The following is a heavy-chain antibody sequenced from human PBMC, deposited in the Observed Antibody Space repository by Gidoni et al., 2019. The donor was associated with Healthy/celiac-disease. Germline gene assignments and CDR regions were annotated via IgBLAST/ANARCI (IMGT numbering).Heavy chain of an antibody. CDR1: GFTFSSHA. CDR2: ISGSGGST. V-gene: IGHV3-23*04. J-gene: IGHJ3*02. CDR3: AKLTGDILTGYYVAHAFDI. Sequence: EVQLVESGGGLVQPGGSLRLSCAASGFTFSSHAMSWVRQAPGKGLEWVSAISGSGGSTYYADSVKGRFTISRDNSKNTLYLQMNSLRAEDTAVYYCAKLTGDILTGYYVAHAFDIWGQGTMVTVSS. D-gene: IGHD3-9*01.